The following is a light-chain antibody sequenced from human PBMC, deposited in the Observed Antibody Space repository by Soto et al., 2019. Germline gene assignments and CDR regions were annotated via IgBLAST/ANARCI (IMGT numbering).Light chain of an antibody. CDR3: QQYETFSGT. CDR1: QDISNY. CDR2: DAS. J-gene: IGKJ1*01. V-gene: IGKV1-33*01. Sequence: DIQMTQSPSSLSASVGDRVTITCQASQDISNYLNWYQQKPGKAPKLLIYDASALPRGVPSRFSGSGSGTKFTLTIASLQPDDFATYYCQQYETFSGTFGPGTKVDIK.